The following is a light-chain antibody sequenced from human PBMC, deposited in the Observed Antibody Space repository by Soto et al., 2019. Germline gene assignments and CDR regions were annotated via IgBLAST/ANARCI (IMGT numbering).Light chain of an antibody. V-gene: IGLV8-61*01. CDR3: VLYMGSGIWV. Sequence: QAVVTQEPSFSVSPGGTVTLTCGLSSDSVSITYYPSWYQQTPGQAPRTLIYNTDTRSSGVPDRFSGSILGNKAALTITGAQADDESDYYCVLYMGSGIWVFGGGTQLTVL. J-gene: IGLJ3*02. CDR2: NTD. CDR1: SDSVSITYY.